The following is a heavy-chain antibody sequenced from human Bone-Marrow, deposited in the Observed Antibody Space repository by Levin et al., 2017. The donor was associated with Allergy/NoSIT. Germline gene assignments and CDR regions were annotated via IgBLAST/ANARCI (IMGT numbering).Heavy chain of an antibody. V-gene: IGHV3-48*03. J-gene: IGHJ5*02. CDR1: GFTLSNFE. Sequence: GGSLRLSCAASGFTLSNFEMNWVRQAPGKGLEWISYISSSGSPIYYADSGKGRFTISRDNAKNSLYLQMNSLRAEDTAVYYCAGEGVVIGGNWFDPWGQGTLVTVSS. CDR2: ISSSGSPI. CDR3: AGEGVVIGGNWFDP. D-gene: IGHD3-16*02.